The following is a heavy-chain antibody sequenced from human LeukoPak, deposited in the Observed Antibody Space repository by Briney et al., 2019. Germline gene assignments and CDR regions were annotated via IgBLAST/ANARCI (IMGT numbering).Heavy chain of an antibody. Sequence: ASVKVSCKASGGTFSSYAIIWVRQAPGQGLEWMGGIIPIFGTANYAQKFQGRVTITTDESTSTAYMELSSLRSEDTAVYYCASRVVPAAQGFDPWGQGTLVTVSS. CDR3: ASRVVPAAQGFDP. CDR1: GGTFSSYA. V-gene: IGHV1-69*05. CDR2: IIPIFGTA. D-gene: IGHD2-2*01. J-gene: IGHJ5*02.